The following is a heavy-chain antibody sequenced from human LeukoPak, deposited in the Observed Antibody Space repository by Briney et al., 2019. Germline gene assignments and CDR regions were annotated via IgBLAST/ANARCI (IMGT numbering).Heavy chain of an antibody. CDR3: ARGNGYPFDY. V-gene: IGHV6-1*01. J-gene: IGHJ4*02. D-gene: IGHD3-16*01. Sequence: SQTLSLTWAISGHSLSINSATWNWVRQSPSRGLEWLGRTYYRSKWYNDYAVSVKGRVTINPDASKKQFSLQLNSVTPEDTAMYYCARGNGYPFDYWGQGTLVTVSS. CDR2: TYYRSKWYN. CDR1: GHSLSINSAT.